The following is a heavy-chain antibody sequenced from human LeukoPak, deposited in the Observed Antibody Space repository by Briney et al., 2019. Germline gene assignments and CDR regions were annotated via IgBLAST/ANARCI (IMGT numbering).Heavy chain of an antibody. CDR2: ISGSGDST. Sequence: PGGSLRLXCAASGFTFSSYAMTWVRQAPGKGLEWVSVISGSGDSTYYADSVKGRFTISRDNSENTLYLQMNSLRAEDTAVYYCANRFPTYYYDSSDYWGQGTLVTVSS. V-gene: IGHV3-23*01. J-gene: IGHJ4*02. CDR1: GFTFSSYA. CDR3: ANRFPTYYYDSSDY. D-gene: IGHD3-22*01.